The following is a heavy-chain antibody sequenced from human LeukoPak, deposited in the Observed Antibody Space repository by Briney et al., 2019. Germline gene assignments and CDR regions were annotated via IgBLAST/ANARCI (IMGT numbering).Heavy chain of an antibody. J-gene: IGHJ4*02. Sequence: APVKVSCKASGYTFTGYYMHWVRQAPGQGLEWMGWINPNSGGTNYAQKFQGRVTMTRDTSISTAYMELSRLRSDDTAVYYCARDLSDTIFFDYWGQGTLVTVSS. V-gene: IGHV1-2*02. CDR1: GYTFTGYY. CDR3: ARDLSDTIFFDY. D-gene: IGHD3-9*01. CDR2: INPNSGGT.